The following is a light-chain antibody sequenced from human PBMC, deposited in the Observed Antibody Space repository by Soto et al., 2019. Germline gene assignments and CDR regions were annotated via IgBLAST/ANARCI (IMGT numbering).Light chain of an antibody. Sequence: DIQMTQSPSSLSASVGDRVTITCRASQSISSDLNWYQQKPGKAPKLLIYAASSLQSGVPSRFSGSGSGTDFTLTISSLQPEDFATYYCQHLNSYPITFGQGTRLEIK. V-gene: IGKV1-39*01. CDR1: QSISSD. CDR2: AAS. J-gene: IGKJ5*01. CDR3: QHLNSYPIT.